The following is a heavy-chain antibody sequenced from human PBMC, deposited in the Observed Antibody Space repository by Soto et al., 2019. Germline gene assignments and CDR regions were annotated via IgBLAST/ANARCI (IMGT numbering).Heavy chain of an antibody. Sequence: PSETLSLTCTVSGGSIGSNYWNWIRQPPGKGLEWIGYIYYSGSTNYNPSLKSRVTISVDTSKNQFSLKLRSVTAADTAVYYCASGAVRGYNWFDPWGQGTLVTVSS. D-gene: IGHD3-22*01. J-gene: IGHJ5*02. V-gene: IGHV4-59*01. CDR2: IYYSGST. CDR3: ASGAVRGYNWFDP. CDR1: GGSIGSNY.